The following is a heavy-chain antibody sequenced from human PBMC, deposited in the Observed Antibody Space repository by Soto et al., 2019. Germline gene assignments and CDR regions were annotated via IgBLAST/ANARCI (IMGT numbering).Heavy chain of an antibody. CDR1: GFTFDDYA. CDR2: ISWNSATI. J-gene: IGHJ3*02. V-gene: IGHV3-9*01. Sequence: VQLVESGGGLVQPGRSLRLSCVASGFTFDDYAMHWVRQAPGKGLEWVSGISWNSATIVYADSVKGRFTISRDNAKNSLYRQINSLRAEDTALYYCAKAQGEIWGQGTMVTVSA. CDR3: AKAQGEI.